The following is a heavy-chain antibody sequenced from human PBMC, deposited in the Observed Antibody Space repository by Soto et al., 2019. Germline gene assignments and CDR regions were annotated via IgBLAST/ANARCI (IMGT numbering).Heavy chain of an antibody. CDR1: GFTFSSYG. V-gene: IGHV3-30*18. CDR3: AKELRYYDSSGYS. CDR2: ISYDGSNK. J-gene: IGHJ5*02. Sequence: QVQLVESGGGVVQPGRSLRLSCAASGFTFSSYGMHWVRQAPGKRLEWVAVISYDGSNKYYADSVKSRFTISRDNSKNTLYPQMNSLRAEDTAVYYCAKELRYYDSSGYSWGQGTLVTVS. D-gene: IGHD3-22*01.